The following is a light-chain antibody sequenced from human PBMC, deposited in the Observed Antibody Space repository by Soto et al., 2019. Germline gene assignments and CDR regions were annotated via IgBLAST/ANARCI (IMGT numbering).Light chain of an antibody. CDR1: QSVSSY. CDR2: DAS. CDR3: QQYGSSHT. J-gene: IGKJ5*01. V-gene: IGKV3-11*01. Sequence: EIVLTQSPATLSLSPGERATLSCRASQSVSSYLAWYQQKPGQAPRLLIYDASNRATGIPARFSGSGSGTDFTLTISSLEPEDFAVYYCQQYGSSHTFGQGTRLE.